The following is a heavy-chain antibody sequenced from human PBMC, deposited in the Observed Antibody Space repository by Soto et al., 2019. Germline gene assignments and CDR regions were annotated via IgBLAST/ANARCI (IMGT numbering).Heavy chain of an antibody. J-gene: IGHJ5*02. CDR3: ATLPPRIVVVKTEIPT. CDR1: GTSISSTFW. D-gene: IGHD2-15*01. V-gene: IGHV4-4*02. Sequence: SETLSLTCAVSGTSISSTFWWTWVRQPPGKGLEWIGEVYHSWSTKYNPSLKSRVTISVDKSKNQFSLELRAVTAADTAVYYCATLPPRIVVVKTEIPTWGQGTLVTVSS. CDR2: VYHSWST.